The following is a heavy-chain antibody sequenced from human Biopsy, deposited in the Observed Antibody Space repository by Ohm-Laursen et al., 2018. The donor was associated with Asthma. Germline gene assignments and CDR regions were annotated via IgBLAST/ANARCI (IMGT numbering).Heavy chain of an antibody. V-gene: IGHV1-69*06. CDR3: ASPSSSREILYYYYNMDI. J-gene: IGHJ6*02. Sequence: SSVKVSCKASGDSFSNYAISWVRQAPGQGLEWMGGLIPVLGSTNIAQKFQGRVTISADIFTKTAYLEVSSLRSDDTAVYYCASPSSSREILYYYYNMDIWGQGTTVTV. CDR1: GDSFSNYA. CDR2: LIPVLGST. D-gene: IGHD6-13*01.